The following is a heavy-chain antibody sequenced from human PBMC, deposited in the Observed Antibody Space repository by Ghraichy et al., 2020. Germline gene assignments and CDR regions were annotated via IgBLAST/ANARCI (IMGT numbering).Heavy chain of an antibody. D-gene: IGHD3-16*01. J-gene: IGHJ6*02. CDR2: INSDGSRT. CDR1: GFTFSTYW. Sequence: GGSLRLSCAASGFTFSTYWIHWVRQAPGKGLVWVSRINSDGSRTSFADSVKGRLTISRDTAKNTVFLQMNSLRGEDTAVYYSARDLGEYFGMDVWGQGTTVIVSS. V-gene: IGHV3-74*01. CDR3: ARDLGEYFGMDV.